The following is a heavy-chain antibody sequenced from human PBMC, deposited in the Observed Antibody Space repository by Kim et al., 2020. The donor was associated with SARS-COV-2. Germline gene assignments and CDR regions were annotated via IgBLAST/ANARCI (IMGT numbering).Heavy chain of an antibody. CDR3: AKDFVSGNGYFDAFDI. CDR1: GFTFNIHA. CDR2: IGSGDQT. J-gene: IGHJ3*02. Sequence: GGSLRLSCVASGFTFNIHAMSWVRQAPGKGLEWVSTIGSGDQTFYADSVKGRFTISRDDFKNTLYLQVNSLRAEDTAVYYCAKDFVSGNGYFDAFDIWGQGTKVTVSS. D-gene: IGHD3-22*01. V-gene: IGHV3-23*01.